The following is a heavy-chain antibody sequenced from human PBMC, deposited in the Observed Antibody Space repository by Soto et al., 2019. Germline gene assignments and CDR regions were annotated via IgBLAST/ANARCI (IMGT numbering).Heavy chain of an antibody. V-gene: IGHV3-74*01. Sequence: PGGSLRLSCVGSGFVFRNHWMHWVRQRPGKGLEWVARIHDRDLDIKAYADSVKGRFSVSRDNSKNTMYLHMGSLRVGDTATYYCVREALKQGPEIDYWGHGVLVTVSS. J-gene: IGHJ4*01. CDR3: VREALKQGPEIDY. CDR2: IHDRDLDIK. CDR1: GFVFRNHW. D-gene: IGHD6-6*01.